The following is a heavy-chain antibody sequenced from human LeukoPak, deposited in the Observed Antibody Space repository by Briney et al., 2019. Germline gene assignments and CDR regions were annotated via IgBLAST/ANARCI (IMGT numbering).Heavy chain of an antibody. CDR2: IYYTGAT. V-gene: IGHV4-59*08. Sequence: ASETLSLTCTVSGGSIGSNYWTWIRQPPGKGLEYIGYIYYTGATNYNPPLKSRVTISVDTSKNQFSLKMTSVTAADTAVYFCAKYGNSGWVIDNWGQGTLVTVSS. D-gene: IGHD6-19*01. J-gene: IGHJ4*02. CDR3: AKYGNSGWVIDN. CDR1: GGSIGSNY.